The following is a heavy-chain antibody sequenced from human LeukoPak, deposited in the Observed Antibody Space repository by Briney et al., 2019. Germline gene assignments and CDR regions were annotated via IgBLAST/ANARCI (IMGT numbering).Heavy chain of an antibody. CDR1: GGSISSGDYY. D-gene: IGHD2-2*01. V-gene: IGHV4-39*01. Sequence: SQTLSLTCTVSGGSISSGDYYWSWIRQPPGKGLEWIGSIYYSGSTYYNPSLKSRVTISVDTSKNQFSLKLSSVTAADTAVYYCARHVLGYCSSTSCSLWGQGTLVTVSS. CDR2: IYYSGST. J-gene: IGHJ4*02. CDR3: ARHVLGYCSSTSCSL.